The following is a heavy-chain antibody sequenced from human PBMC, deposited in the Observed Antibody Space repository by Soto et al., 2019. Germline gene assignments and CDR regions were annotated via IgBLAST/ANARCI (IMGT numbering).Heavy chain of an antibody. D-gene: IGHD2-15*01. Sequence: ASVKVSCKASGYTFTYYPIHWVRQAPGQRLEWMGWINIGNGDTASSQKFQDRVTITRETSASTAYMELTSLRSEDTAVYYCAREPLCGGRCYDNYFDPWGQGTLVTVSS. CDR1: GYTFTYYP. CDR3: AREPLCGGRCYDNYFDP. V-gene: IGHV1-3*04. CDR2: INIGNGDT. J-gene: IGHJ5*02.